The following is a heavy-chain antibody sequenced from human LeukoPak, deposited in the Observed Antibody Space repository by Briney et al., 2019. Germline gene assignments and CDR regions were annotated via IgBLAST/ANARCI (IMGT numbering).Heavy chain of an antibody. D-gene: IGHD4-17*01. CDR1: GFTFSSYA. CDR3: AKADYGSTPYYHGMDV. J-gene: IGHJ6*02. Sequence: TGGSLRLSCAPSGFTFSSYAMSWVRQAPGKGLEWVSGISGSANRTYYADSVKGRFTISRDNSKNTLYLQMNSLRAEDTAVYYCAKADYGSTPYYHGMDVWGQGTTVTVSS. CDR2: ISGSANRT. V-gene: IGHV3-23*01.